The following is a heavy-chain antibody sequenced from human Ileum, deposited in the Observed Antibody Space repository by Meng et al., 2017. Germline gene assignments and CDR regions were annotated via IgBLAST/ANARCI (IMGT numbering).Heavy chain of an antibody. Sequence: GHVWRLGAEVKNLGSSVKVFCKASGYTFTSYYMHWGRQAPGQGLEWMGIINPSGGSTSCAQKFQGRVTMTRDTSTSTVYMELSSLRSEDTAVYYCARDRYCSGGSCYSFFDYWGQGTLVTVSS. D-gene: IGHD2-15*01. CDR1: GYTFTSYY. V-gene: IGHV1-46*01. CDR2: INPSGGST. J-gene: IGHJ4*02. CDR3: ARDRYCSGGSCYSFFDY.